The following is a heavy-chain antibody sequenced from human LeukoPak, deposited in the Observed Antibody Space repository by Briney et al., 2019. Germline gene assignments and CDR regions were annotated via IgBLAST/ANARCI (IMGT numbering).Heavy chain of an antibody. CDR1: XFTFSSYA. CDR3: AKVVGDTAMVDAFDI. V-gene: IGHV3-23*01. D-gene: IGHD5-18*01. Sequence: GALXLXCAAXXFTFSSYAMSWVRQTPGKGLEWVSAISGSGGSTYYADSAKGRFTISRDNSKNTLYLQMNSLRAEDTAVYYCAKVVGDTAMVDAFDIWGQGTMVTVSS. CDR2: ISGSGGST. J-gene: IGHJ3*02.